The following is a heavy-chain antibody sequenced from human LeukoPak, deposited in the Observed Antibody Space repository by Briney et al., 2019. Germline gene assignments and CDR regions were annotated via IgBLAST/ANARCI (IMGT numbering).Heavy chain of an antibody. CDR1: GGSFSGYY. V-gene: IGHV4-4*07. J-gene: IGHJ4*02. D-gene: IGHD2-2*01. CDR3: AREWGSTSRRPLDS. Sequence: SETLSLTCAVYGGSFSGYYWSWIRQPPGKGLEWIGRIYTFDNTNYNPSLKSRVSMSIDTSNNHFSLNLDAMTAADSAIYYCAREWGSTSRRPLDSWGQGSLVTVSS. CDR2: IYTFDNT.